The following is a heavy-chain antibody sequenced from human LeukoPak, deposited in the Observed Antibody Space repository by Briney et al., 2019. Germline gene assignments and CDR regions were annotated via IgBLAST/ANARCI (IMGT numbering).Heavy chain of an antibody. CDR3: ARYYYDSSGSYYFDY. J-gene: IGHJ4*02. V-gene: IGHV4-59*11. CDR1: GGSISSHY. D-gene: IGHD3-22*01. Sequence: SETLSLTCTVSGGSISSHYWGWIRQPPGKGLEWIGYIYYSGSTNYNPSLKSRVTISVDTSKNQFSLKLSSVTAADTAVYYCARYYYDSSGSYYFDYWGQGTLVTVSS. CDR2: IYYSGST.